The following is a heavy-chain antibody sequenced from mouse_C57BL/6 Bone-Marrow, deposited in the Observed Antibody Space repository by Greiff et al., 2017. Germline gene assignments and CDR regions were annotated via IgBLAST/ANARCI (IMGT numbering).Heavy chain of an antibody. J-gene: IGHJ2*01. CDR1: GFTFSSYD. CDR2: ISDGGSYT. V-gene: IGHV5-4*01. CDR3: ARDIYYYGSTYFDY. D-gene: IGHD1-1*01. Sequence: EVQLQESGGGLVKPGGSLKLSCAASGFTFSSYDMSWVRQTPEKRLEWVATISDGGSYTYYPDNVKGRFTISRDNAKNNLYLQMSHLKSEDTAMYYCARDIYYYGSTYFDYWGQGTTLTVSS.